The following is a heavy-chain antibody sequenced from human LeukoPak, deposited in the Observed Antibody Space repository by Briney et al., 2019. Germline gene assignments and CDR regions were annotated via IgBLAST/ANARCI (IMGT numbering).Heavy chain of an antibody. Sequence: ASVKVSCKASGYSFTAFYVHWVRQAPGQGLEWMGWINPNSGGTNYRQKFPGRVTMTRDTSNNTVYMELSGLRSDDTALYYCARDASGSYYARGFDPWGQGTLVTVSS. CDR2: INPNSGGT. D-gene: IGHD3-10*01. CDR3: ARDASGSYYARGFDP. V-gene: IGHV1-2*02. J-gene: IGHJ5*02. CDR1: GYSFTAFY.